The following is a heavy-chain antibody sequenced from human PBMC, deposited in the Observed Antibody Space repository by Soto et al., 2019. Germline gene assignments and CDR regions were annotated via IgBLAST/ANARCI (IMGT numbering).Heavy chain of an antibody. Sequence: QVQLVQSGAEVKKPGSSVKVSCKASGGTFSSSAISWVRQAPGQGLDWVGGIIPIFGTVQYAQKFQGRVTFTSDDSTSTAYMELSSLRSEDTAVYYCATDRGYFSGWRFDYWGQGTLILVSS. CDR3: ATDRGYFSGWRFDY. J-gene: IGHJ4*02. CDR2: IIPIFGTV. CDR1: GGTFSSSA. V-gene: IGHV1-69*01. D-gene: IGHD2-15*01.